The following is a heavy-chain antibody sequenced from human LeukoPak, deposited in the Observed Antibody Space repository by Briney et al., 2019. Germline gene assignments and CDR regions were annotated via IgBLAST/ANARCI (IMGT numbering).Heavy chain of an antibody. Sequence: GGSLRLSCAASGFTFSSYAMSWVRQAPGKGLEWVSAISGSGGSTYYADSVKGRFTISRDDSKNTLYLQTNSLRAEDTAVYYCAKTNVRFLEWLPSYYFDYWGQGTLVTVSS. CDR2: ISGSGGST. J-gene: IGHJ4*02. CDR3: AKTNVRFLEWLPSYYFDY. CDR1: GFTFSSYA. V-gene: IGHV3-23*01. D-gene: IGHD3-3*01.